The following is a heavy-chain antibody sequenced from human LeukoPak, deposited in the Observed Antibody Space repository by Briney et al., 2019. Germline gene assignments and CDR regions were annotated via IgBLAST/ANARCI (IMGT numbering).Heavy chain of an antibody. J-gene: IGHJ3*02. CDR1: GYTFTGFH. V-gene: IGHV1-2*02. CDR3: ARVFRDYDAFDI. D-gene: IGHD3-10*01. Sequence: ASVKVSCKASGYTFTGFHMHWVRQAPGQGLEWMGWINPNSGGTNYAQKFQGRVTMTRDTSISTVYMELSRLRSDDTAVYYCARVFRDYDAFDIWGQGTMVTVSS. CDR2: INPNSGGT.